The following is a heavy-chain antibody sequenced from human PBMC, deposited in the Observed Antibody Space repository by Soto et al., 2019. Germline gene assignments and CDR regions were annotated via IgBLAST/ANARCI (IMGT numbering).Heavy chain of an antibody. CDR1: GDSIASGAYS. V-gene: IGHV4-30-2*01. Sequence: QLQLQESGSGLVKPSQSLSLTCAVSGDSIASGAYSWSWVRQPPGKGLEWIGYIYHSGNTYYNPSLKSRVTFSIDRSKNQCSLNMNSVTAADTAVYYCRASGFGSGSSGTYYGLDVWGQGTTVTVSS. D-gene: IGHD3-10*01. CDR3: RASGFGSGSSGTYYGLDV. J-gene: IGHJ6*02. CDR2: IYHSGNT.